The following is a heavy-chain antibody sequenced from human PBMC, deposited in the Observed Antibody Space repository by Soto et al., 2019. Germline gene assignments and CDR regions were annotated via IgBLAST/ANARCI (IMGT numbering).Heavy chain of an antibody. Sequence: QVQLQQWGAGLLKPSETLSLTCAVYGGSFSGYYWSWIRQPPGQGLEWIGELNHSGSTNYNPSLKSRGTISGDPSKNQFSLKLSSVTAADTAVYYCARGRSSGRNWFDPWGQGTLVTVSS. CDR1: GGSFSGYY. CDR2: LNHSGST. V-gene: IGHV4-34*01. CDR3: ARGRSSGRNWFDP. J-gene: IGHJ5*02. D-gene: IGHD3-22*01.